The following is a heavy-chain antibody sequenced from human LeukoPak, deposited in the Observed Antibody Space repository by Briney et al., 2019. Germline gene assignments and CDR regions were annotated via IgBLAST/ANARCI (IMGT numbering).Heavy chain of an antibody. J-gene: IGHJ4*02. Sequence: GGSLRLSCVASGFSFRSYGMHWVRQAPGKGLEWVALISFDGREKYYADSLKGRFTISRDNSKNTLYLQMNSLSAEDTAVYYCAKRGDSGSYPYYFDNWGQGTLVTVSS. CDR3: AKRGDSGSYPYYFDN. CDR2: ISFDGREK. CDR1: GFSFRSYG. D-gene: IGHD1-26*01. V-gene: IGHV3-30*18.